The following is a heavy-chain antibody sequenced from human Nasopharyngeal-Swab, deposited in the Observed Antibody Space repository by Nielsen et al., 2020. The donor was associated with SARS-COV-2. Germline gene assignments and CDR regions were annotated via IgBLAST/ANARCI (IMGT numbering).Heavy chain of an antibody. D-gene: IGHD6-13*01. J-gene: IGHJ4*02. CDR2: IYYSGST. CDR3: ASIAAAGAPGY. V-gene: IGHV4-39*01. Sequence: PGKGLEWIGSIYYSGSTDYNPSLKSRVTRSVDTSKNQFSMKLSSVTAADTAVYYCASIAAAGAPGYWGQGTLVTVSS.